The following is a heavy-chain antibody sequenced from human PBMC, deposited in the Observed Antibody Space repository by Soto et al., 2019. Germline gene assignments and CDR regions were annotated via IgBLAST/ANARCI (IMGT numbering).Heavy chain of an antibody. CDR2: INSDGSGT. Sequence: EVQLVESGGGLVQPGGSLKLSCAASGFTFSSYWLHWVRQAPGKGLVWVSRINSDGSGTTYADSVKGRFTISRDNAKNTLYLLMNSLRAEDTAVYYCATDGFGEFPIDYWGQGTLVTVSS. CDR1: GFTFSSYW. V-gene: IGHV3-74*01. D-gene: IGHD3-10*01. J-gene: IGHJ4*02. CDR3: ATDGFGEFPIDY.